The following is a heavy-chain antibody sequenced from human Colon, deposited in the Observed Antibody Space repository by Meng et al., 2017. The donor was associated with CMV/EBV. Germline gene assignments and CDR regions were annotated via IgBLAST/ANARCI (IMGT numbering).Heavy chain of an antibody. Sequence: GGSLRLSCAASGFSLGDYAMHWVRQAPGKGLEWVSGIGLNSGSIGYADSVKGRFTISRDNAKNSLYLQMNSLRADDTALYYCAREICSGTFCYFYFGMDVWGQGTTVTVSS. CDR1: GFSLGDYA. J-gene: IGHJ6*02. CDR3: AREICSGTFCYFYFGMDV. D-gene: IGHD2-2*01. V-gene: IGHV3-9*01. CDR2: IGLNSGSI.